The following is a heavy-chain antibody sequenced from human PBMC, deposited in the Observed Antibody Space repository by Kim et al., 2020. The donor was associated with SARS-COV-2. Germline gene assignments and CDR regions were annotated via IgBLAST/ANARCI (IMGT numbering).Heavy chain of an antibody. CDR1: GFTVSSNY. CDR2: IYSVGST. Sequence: GGSLRLSCAASGFTVSSNYMSWVRQAPVKGLEWVSVIYSVGSTYYADSVKGRFTISRDNSKNTLYLQMNSLRAEDTAVYYCARDTTMVQGVITDAFDIWGQGTMVTVYS. CDR3: ARDTTMVQGVITDAFDI. D-gene: IGHD3-10*01. V-gene: IGHV3-53*01. J-gene: IGHJ3*02.